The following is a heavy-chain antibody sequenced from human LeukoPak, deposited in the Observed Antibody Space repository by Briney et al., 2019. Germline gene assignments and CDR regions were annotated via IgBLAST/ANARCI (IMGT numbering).Heavy chain of an antibody. D-gene: IGHD1-14*01. CDR3: AETGEISSI. Sequence: SETLSLTCDVYGVSSSGYYWSWVRQPPGKGLEWIGEINHSGSTNYNPSLKSRVTLSLDTSKNQFSLNLTSVTAADTAVYYCAETGEISSIWGRGTMVTVSS. CDR1: GVSSSGYY. CDR2: INHSGST. V-gene: IGHV4-34*01. J-gene: IGHJ3*02.